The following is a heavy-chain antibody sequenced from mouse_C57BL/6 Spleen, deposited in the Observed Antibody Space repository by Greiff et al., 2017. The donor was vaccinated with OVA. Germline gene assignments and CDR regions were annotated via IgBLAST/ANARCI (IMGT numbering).Heavy chain of an antibody. V-gene: IGHV1-4*01. J-gene: IGHJ2*01. D-gene: IGHD1-1*01. CDR2: INPSSGYT. Sequence: VHLVESGAELARPGASVKMSCKASGYTFTSYTMHWVKQRPGQGLEWIGYINPSSGYTKYNQKFKDKATLTADKSSSTAYMQLSSLTSEDSAVYYCATFITTVVAYYFDYWGQGTTLTVSS. CDR3: ATFITTVVAYYFDY. CDR1: GYTFTSYT.